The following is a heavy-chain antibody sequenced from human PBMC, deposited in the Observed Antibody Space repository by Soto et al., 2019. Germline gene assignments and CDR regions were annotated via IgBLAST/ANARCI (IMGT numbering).Heavy chain of an antibody. CDR3: AKDRDDYRNYVFDY. CDR2: SSGNGSGGST. CDR1: GFTFTNYA. D-gene: IGHD4-4*01. V-gene: IGHV3-23*01. Sequence: EVQLLESGGGLVQPGGSLRLSCAASGFTFTNYAMTWVRQAPGKGLEWVSISSGNGSGGSTNYADSVKGRFTISRDNSKNTLYLQMNSLRVEDTAVYYCAKDRDDYRNYVFDYWGQGTLVTVSS. J-gene: IGHJ4*02.